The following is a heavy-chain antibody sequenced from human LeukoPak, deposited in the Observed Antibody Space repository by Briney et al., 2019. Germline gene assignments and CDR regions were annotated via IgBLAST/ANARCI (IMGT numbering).Heavy chain of an antibody. CDR2: ISVYNGNT. Sequence: ASVKVSCKSSGYIFTSYAISWVRQAPGQGPEWMGWISVYNGNTNYAQKLQGRVTMTTDTSTSTAYMELRSLRSDDTAIYYCARDPGSSGWYCDYWGQGTLVTVSS. CDR3: ARDPGSSGWYCDY. D-gene: IGHD6-19*01. V-gene: IGHV1-18*01. CDR1: GYIFTSYA. J-gene: IGHJ4*02.